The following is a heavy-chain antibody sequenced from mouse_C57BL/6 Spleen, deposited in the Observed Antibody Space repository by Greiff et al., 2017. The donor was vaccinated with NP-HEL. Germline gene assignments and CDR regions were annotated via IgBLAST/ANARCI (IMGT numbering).Heavy chain of an antibody. CDR1: GYTFTSYW. D-gene: IGHD4-1*01. J-gene: IGHJ3*01. CDR3: AREGNWDWFAY. CDR2: IDPSDSET. V-gene: IGHV1-52*01. Sequence: QVQLQQPGAELVRPGSSVKLSCKASGYTFTSYWMHWVKQRPIQGLEWIGNIDPSDSETHYNQKFKDKATLTVDKSSSTAYMQLSSLTSEDSAVYDCAREGNWDWFAYWGQGTLVTVSA.